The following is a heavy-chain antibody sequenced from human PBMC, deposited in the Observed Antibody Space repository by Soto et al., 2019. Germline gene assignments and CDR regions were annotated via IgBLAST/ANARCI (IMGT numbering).Heavy chain of an antibody. CDR1: GFSSEDYS. CDR3: TKRRSAKPGFDALDI. Sequence: LRLSCVASGFSSEDYSMHWVRQVPGKGLEWVAGISGDSGSMGYAGSVRGRFTVSRDNAKNSLYLQMSGLKVEDTALYYCTKRRSAKPGFDALDIWGQGTMVTVSS. J-gene: IGHJ3*02. CDR2: ISGDSGSM. V-gene: IGHV3-9*02.